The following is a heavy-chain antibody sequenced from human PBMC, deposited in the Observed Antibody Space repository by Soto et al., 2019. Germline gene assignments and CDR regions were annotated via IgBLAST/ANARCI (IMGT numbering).Heavy chain of an antibody. J-gene: IGHJ4*02. CDR3: AGYSSGWYPIDY. CDR2: ISGSGGST. CDR1: EFTFSNYA. D-gene: IGHD6-19*01. Sequence: GGSLRLSCAASEFTFSNYAMSWVRQAPGKGLEWVSSISGSGGSTYYADSVKGRFTISRDNSKNTLYLQMNSLRAEDTAVYYCAGYSSGWYPIDYWGQGTLVTVSS. V-gene: IGHV3-23*01.